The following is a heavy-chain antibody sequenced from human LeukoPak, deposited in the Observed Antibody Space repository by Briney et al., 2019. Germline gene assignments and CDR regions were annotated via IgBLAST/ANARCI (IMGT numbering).Heavy chain of an antibody. CDR3: AKRYCSSATCYWVAFDI. J-gene: IGHJ3*02. Sequence: GGSLRLSCAASGFTFSNYWMSWVRQAPGKGLEWVANIEQDGSEKYYVDSVKGRFAISRDNSKNTLYLQMNSLRAEDTAIYYCAKRYCSSATCYWVAFDIWGQGTMVTVSS. CDR2: IEQDGSEK. V-gene: IGHV3-7*01. CDR1: GFTFSNYW. D-gene: IGHD2-2*01.